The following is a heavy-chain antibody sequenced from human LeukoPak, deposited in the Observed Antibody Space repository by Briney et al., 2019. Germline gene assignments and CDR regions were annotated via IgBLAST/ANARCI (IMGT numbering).Heavy chain of an antibody. CDR3: ARLSLGYCSSTSCSGSAQYYYYYGMDV. CDR2: IIPIFGTA. Sequence: SVKVSCKVSGGTFSSYAISWVRQAPGQGLEWMGGIIPIFGTANYAQKFQGRVTITADESTSTAYMELSSLRSEDTAVYYCARLSLGYCSSTSCSGSAQYYYYYGMDVWGQGTTVTVSS. V-gene: IGHV1-69*13. CDR1: GGTFSSYA. D-gene: IGHD2-2*01. J-gene: IGHJ6*02.